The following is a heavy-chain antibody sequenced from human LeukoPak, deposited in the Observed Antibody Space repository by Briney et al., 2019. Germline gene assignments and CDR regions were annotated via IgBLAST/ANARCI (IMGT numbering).Heavy chain of an antibody. CDR2: INPSGGST. CDR3: AREGYYYGSGTSYYLKWWFDP. V-gene: IGHV1-46*01. D-gene: IGHD3-10*01. CDR1: GYTFTSYY. Sequence: ASVKVSCKASGYTFTSYYMHWVRQAPGQGLEWMGIINPSGGSTSYAQKFQGRVTMTRDTSTSTVYMELSSLRSEDTAVYYCAREGYYYGSGTSYYLKWWFDPWGQGTLVTVSS. J-gene: IGHJ5*02.